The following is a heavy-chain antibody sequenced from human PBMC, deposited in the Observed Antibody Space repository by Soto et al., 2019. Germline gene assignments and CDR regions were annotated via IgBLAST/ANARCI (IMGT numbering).Heavy chain of an antibody. CDR1: GFTFSSYW. CDR2: IKQDGSEK. J-gene: IGHJ4*02. CDR3: ARVVGATQMDFDY. D-gene: IGHD1-26*01. Sequence: GGSLRLSCAASGFTFSSYWMTWVRQAPGKGLEWVANIKQDGSEKYYVDSVRGRLTMSRDNAKNSLYLQMNSLRAEDTAVYYCARVVGATQMDFDYWGQGTLVTVSS. V-gene: IGHV3-7*01.